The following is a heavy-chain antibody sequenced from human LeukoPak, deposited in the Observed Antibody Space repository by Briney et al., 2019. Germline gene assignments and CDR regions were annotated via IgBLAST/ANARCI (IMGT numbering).Heavy chain of an antibody. J-gene: IGHJ3*02. CDR1: GGTFTSYA. CDR2: ISAYNGNT. CDR3: ARGGFGFLVACDM. D-gene: IGHD3-3*01. Sequence: ASVTVSCKASGGTFTSYAISWVRQAPGQGLEWMGWISAYNGNTNYAQNLQGRVTMTTDTSTSTAYMELRSLRSDDTAVYYCARGGFGFLVACDMGGEGTMVTVSS. V-gene: IGHV1-18*01.